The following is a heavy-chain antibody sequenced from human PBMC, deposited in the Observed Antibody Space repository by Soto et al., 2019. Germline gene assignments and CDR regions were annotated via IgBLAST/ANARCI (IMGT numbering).Heavy chain of an antibody. Sequence: PGGSLRLSCAASDFDFSSYGIHCLRRAPGKGLEWVAASSYDGRETFYADSAKGRFTVSKEMSKNTAFLQMNALRHEDTAVYFCARDSGWPILNFDNWGQGTPVTVSS. CDR2: SSYDGRET. D-gene: IGHD3-10*01. V-gene: IGHV3-30*03. CDR3: ARDSGWPILNFDN. J-gene: IGHJ4*02. CDR1: DFDFSSYG.